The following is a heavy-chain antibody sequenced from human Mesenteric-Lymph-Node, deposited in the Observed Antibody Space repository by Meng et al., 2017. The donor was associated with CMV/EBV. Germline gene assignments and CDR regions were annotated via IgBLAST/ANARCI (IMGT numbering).Heavy chain of an antibody. CDR2: IKQDGSEK. Sequence: GESLKISCAASGFIFSDFYMTWIRQAPGKGLEWVANIKQDGSEKYYVDSVKGRFTISRDNAKNSLSLQMSSLRAEGTAIYYCATMETFCDSSTCSDSFDHWGRGTRVTVSS. V-gene: IGHV3-7*01. D-gene: IGHD2/OR15-2a*01. CDR1: GFIFSDFY. CDR3: ATMETFCDSSTCSDSFDH. J-gene: IGHJ4*02.